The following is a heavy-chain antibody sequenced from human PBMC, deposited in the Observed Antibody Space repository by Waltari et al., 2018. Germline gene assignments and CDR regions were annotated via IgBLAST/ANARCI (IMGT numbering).Heavy chain of an antibody. Sequence: EVQLVESGGGLVKPGGSLRLSCAASGFTFSSYSMNWVRQAQGKGLEWVSSISSSSSYIYYADAVKGRFTISRDNAKNSLYLQMTSLRAEDTAVYYCARDSILGYSYGTSDYWGQGTLVTVSS. D-gene: IGHD5-18*01. V-gene: IGHV3-21*01. CDR2: ISSSSSYI. J-gene: IGHJ4*02. CDR3: ARDSILGYSYGTSDY. CDR1: GFTFSSYS.